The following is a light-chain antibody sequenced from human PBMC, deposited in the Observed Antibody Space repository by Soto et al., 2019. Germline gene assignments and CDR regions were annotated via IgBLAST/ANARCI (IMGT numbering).Light chain of an antibody. CDR3: QQRSNWPPFT. V-gene: IGKV3-11*01. CDR1: QYITIY. Sequence: EIVLTQSPATLSLSPGERATLSCRASQYITIYLAWYQQKPGQAPRLLIYDASNRATGIPARFSGSGSGTDFTLTISSLEPEDFAVYYCQQRSNWPPFTFGQGTRLEIK. CDR2: DAS. J-gene: IGKJ5*01.